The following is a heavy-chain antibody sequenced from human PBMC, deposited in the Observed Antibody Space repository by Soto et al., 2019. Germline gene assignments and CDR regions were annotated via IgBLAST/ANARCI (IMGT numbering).Heavy chain of an antibody. J-gene: IGHJ3*02. Sequence: SLRLSSAVSGFTFRSFARHWVSQAQRKGLEYVSAISSNGGSTYYANSVKGRFTISRDNSRNTLYLQMGSLRAEDMAVYFCARDRTSSPPPPAFDIWRQGTMVTVS. CDR1: GFTFRSFA. V-gene: IGHV3-64*01. CDR2: ISSNGGST. CDR3: ARDRTSSPPPPAFDI.